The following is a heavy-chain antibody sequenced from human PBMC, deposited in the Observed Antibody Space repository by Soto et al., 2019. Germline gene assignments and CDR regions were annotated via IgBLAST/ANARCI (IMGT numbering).Heavy chain of an antibody. CDR2: IYYSGAT. D-gene: IGHD3-9*01. CDR3: ARQVTHYDILTGDDLPI. V-gene: IGHV4-39*01. Sequence: SETLSLTCTVSGGSIRSSSYYWVWIRQPPGEGLEWIGSIYYSGATYYNPSLKSRVTISIDTSRNQFSLRVSSVAAADTAVYYCARQVTHYDILTGDDLPIWGQGTMVSVSS. CDR1: GGSIRSSSYY. J-gene: IGHJ3*02.